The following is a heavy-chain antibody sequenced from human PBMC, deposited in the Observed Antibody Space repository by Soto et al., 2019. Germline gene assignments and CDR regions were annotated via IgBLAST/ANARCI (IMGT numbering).Heavy chain of an antibody. Sequence: GESLKISCKGSGYNFNSYWIGWVRQVPGKGLEWMGIIYPGDSNTKYSPSFRGQVTISADKSISTASLQWSSLKASDSAMYFCVRHGAVNIGVRVSGRDFYYYGMDVWGQGTAVTVSS. J-gene: IGHJ6*02. V-gene: IGHV5-51*01. CDR2: IYPGDSNT. D-gene: IGHD5-12*01. CDR3: VRHGAVNIGVRVSGRDFYYYGMDV. CDR1: GYNFNSYW.